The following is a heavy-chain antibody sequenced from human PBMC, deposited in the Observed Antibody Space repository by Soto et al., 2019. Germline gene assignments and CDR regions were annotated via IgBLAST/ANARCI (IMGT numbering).Heavy chain of an antibody. CDR1: GYTLTELS. CDR3: ATARNLSIMITVGGVIVLDEFVI. J-gene: IGHJ3*02. CDR2: FDPEDGET. V-gene: IGHV1-24*01. D-gene: IGHD3-16*02. Sequence: ASVKVSCKVSGYTLTELSMHWVRQAPGKGLEWMGGFDPEDGETIYAQKFKGRVTMTEDTSTDTAYMELSSLRSEDTAVYYCATARNLSIMITVGGVIVLDEFVIWGQGTMVTVS.